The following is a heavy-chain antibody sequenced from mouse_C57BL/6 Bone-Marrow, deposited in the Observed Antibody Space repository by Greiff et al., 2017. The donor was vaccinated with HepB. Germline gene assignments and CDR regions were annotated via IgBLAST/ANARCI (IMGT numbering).Heavy chain of an antibody. D-gene: IGHD1-1*01. CDR3: ANRITSVGNGNYAMDY. V-gene: IGHV5-17*01. J-gene: IGHJ4*01. CDR2: ISSGSSTI. CDR1: GFTFSDYG. Sequence: EVKVVESGGGLVKPGGSLKLSCAASGFTFSDYGMHWVRQAPEKGLEWVAYISSGSSTIYYADTVKGRFTISRDNTKNTLFLQMTSLRSEDTAMYYCANRITSVGNGNYAMDYWGQGTSVTVSS.